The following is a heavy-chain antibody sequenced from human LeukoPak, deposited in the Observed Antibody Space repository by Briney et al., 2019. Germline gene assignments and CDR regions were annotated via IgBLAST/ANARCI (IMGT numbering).Heavy chain of an antibody. CDR2: INPHSGAT. CDR3: ARGRTMIRGVSWFGP. V-gene: IGHV1-2*02. J-gene: IGHJ5*02. Sequence: ASVKVSCRASGYSFKDYYIHWVRQAPGQGLEWMGWINPHSGATKYALRFQGRVTMTRDTSISTVYMELSSLRSDDTAVYYCARGRTMIRGVSWFGPWGQGNL. CDR1: GYSFKDYY. D-gene: IGHD3-10*01.